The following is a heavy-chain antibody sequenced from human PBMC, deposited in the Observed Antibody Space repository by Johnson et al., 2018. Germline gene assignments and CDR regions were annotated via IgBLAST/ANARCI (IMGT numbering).Heavy chain of an antibody. CDR3: ARSIAAAGEAYYGMDV. CDR1: GYTFTSYY. V-gene: IGHV1-46*01. Sequence: QVQLVQSGAEVKKPGASVKVSCKASGYTFTSYYMDWVRQAPGQGLEWMGIINPSGGTIRYAQKFQGRVTMTRDTSTSTVYMELSSLRSEDTAVYYCARSIAAAGEAYYGMDVWGQGTTVTVSS. D-gene: IGHD6-13*01. J-gene: IGHJ6*02. CDR2: INPSGGTI.